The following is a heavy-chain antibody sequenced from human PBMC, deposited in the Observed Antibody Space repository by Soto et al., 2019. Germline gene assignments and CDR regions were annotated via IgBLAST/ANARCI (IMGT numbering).Heavy chain of an antibody. J-gene: IGHJ5*02. V-gene: IGHV3-23*01. CDR2: ISGSGGST. Sequence: RGSLLVSCAASGFAFSSYAMNWVRQAPGKGLEWASAISGSGGSTYYADSVKGRFTISRDNSKNIVYLQMNSLRVGDTARYYCAKGSVQWCSPSGPCYPLDLWGQGVTVTVSS. D-gene: IGHD2-15*01. CDR3: AKGSVQWCSPSGPCYPLDL. CDR1: GFAFSSYA.